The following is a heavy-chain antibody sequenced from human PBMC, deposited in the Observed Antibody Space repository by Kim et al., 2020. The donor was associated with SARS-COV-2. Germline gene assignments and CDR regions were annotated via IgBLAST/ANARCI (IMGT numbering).Heavy chain of an antibody. D-gene: IGHD1-7*01. J-gene: IGHJ4*02. CDR3: AREVDSGNWNYGCYFDY. Sequence: VKGRVTITQDHAKNSLYLEMYSQRADDTAVYYCAREVDSGNWNYGCYFDYWGQGTLVTVSS. V-gene: IGHV3-11*04.